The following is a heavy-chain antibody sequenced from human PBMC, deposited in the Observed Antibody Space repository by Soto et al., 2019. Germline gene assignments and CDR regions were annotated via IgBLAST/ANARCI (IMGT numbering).Heavy chain of an antibody. D-gene: IGHD6-19*01. J-gene: IGHJ4*02. CDR3: ARAVAVAADFDY. Sequence: PSETLSLTCTVSGGSILDSTYYWAWIRQSPGKGLEWIGTIFYSGGTFYTPSLKSRVTMSVDTSNNQFSLKLSSVTAADTAVYYCARAVAVAADFDYWGQGTLVTVSS. V-gene: IGHV4-39*02. CDR2: IFYSGGT. CDR1: GGSILDSTYY.